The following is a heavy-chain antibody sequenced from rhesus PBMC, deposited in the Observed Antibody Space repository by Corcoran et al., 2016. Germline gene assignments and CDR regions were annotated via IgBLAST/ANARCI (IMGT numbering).Heavy chain of an antibody. CDR1: GGSFSSYW. CDR2: INGNSGST. V-gene: IGHV4-80*01. Sequence: QVQLQESGPGLVKPSATLSRTCALSGGSFSSYWWGCSRQPPGQGLEGMWEINGNSGSTNYNPSLKILVTISKDASKIQFSLKLSSVTAADTAVYYCARYLIIPYNRFDVWGPGVLVTVSS. D-gene: IGHD3-22*01. CDR3: ARYLIIPYNRFDV. J-gene: IGHJ5-1*01.